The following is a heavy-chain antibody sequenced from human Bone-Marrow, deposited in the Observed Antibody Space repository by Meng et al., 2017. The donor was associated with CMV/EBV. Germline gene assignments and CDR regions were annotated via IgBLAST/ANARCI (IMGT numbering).Heavy chain of an antibody. J-gene: IGHJ4*02. CDR2: IYHSGSN. V-gene: IGHV4-4*02. CDR3: ARVGSIAAAGDFDY. D-gene: IGHD6-13*01. Sequence: PGGSISSSDWWSWVRQPPGKGLGWIGEIYHSGSNNYSPSLKSRVAISVDKSKNQFSLKLSSVTAADTAVYYCARVGSIAAAGDFDYWGQGTLVTVSS. CDR1: GGSISSSDW.